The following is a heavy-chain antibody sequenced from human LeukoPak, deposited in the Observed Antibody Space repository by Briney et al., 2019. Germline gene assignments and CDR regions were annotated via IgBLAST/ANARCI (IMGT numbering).Heavy chain of an antibody. D-gene: IGHD3-3*01. V-gene: IGHV4-59*11. CDR2: IYYSGST. CDR1: GGSISSHY. Sequence: SATLSLTCTASGGSISSHYWSWIRQPPGKGLEWIGYIYYSGSTNYNPSLKSRVTISVDTSKNQFSLKLSSVTAADTAVYYCARARFDFWSGYYEYWGQGTLVTVSS. J-gene: IGHJ4*02. CDR3: ARARFDFWSGYYEY.